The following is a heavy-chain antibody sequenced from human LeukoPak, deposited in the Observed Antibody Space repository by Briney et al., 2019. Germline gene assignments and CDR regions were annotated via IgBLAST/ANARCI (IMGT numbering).Heavy chain of an antibody. CDR1: GGSVSSYY. D-gene: IGHD3-16*01. J-gene: IGHJ4*02. Sequence: SETLSLTCTVSGGSVSSYYWSWIRQPPGKGLEWIGYIYSSGNTDYNPSLKSRVTISVDTSKSQFSLKLSSVTAADTAIYYCARDPSTFYFDYWGQGALVTVSS. V-gene: IGHV4-59*02. CDR2: IYSSGNT. CDR3: ARDPSTFYFDY.